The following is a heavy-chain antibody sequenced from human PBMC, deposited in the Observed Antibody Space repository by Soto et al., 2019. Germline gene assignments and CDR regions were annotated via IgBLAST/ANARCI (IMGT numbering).Heavy chain of an antibody. CDR2: IGADNGDT. J-gene: IGHJ5*02. V-gene: IGHV1-18*01. CDR1: GYTFITYG. Sequence: QVQLVQSGAEVKKPGASVKVSCKASGYTFITYGFSWVRQAPGQGLEWMGWIGADNGDTNYAQNFQGRVTMTTETSATTSYMEVRSLTADDTAVYFCARYWKGAECFDPWGQGTLVTVSS. CDR3: ARYWKGAECFDP. D-gene: IGHD1-1*01.